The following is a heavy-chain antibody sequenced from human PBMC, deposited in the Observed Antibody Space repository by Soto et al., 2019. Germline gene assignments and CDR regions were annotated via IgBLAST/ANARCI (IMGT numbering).Heavy chain of an antibody. CDR1: GYSFTSYW. D-gene: IGHD2-2*01. Sequence: PGESLKISCKGSGYSFTSYWISWVRQMPGKGLEWMGRIDPSDSYTNYSPSFQGHVTISADKSISTAYLQWSSLKASDTAMYYCAGGYCSSTSCYLYYYYGMDVWGQGTTVTVSS. V-gene: IGHV5-10-1*01. CDR3: AGGYCSSTSCYLYYYYGMDV. CDR2: IDPSDSYT. J-gene: IGHJ6*02.